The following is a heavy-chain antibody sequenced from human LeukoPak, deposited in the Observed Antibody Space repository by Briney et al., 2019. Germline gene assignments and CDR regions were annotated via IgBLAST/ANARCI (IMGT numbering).Heavy chain of an antibody. CDR2: IYPGDSDT. J-gene: IGHJ4*02. D-gene: IGHD4-17*01. CDR1: GYSYSSYW. V-gene: IGHV5-51*01. Sequence: GESLKISCKGSGYSYSSYWIGWVRQMPGKGLEWMGIIYPGDSDTRYSPSFQGQVTISADKSISTAYLQWSSLKASDTAMYYCARLSGGYGDYGLACFDYWGQGTLVTVSS. CDR3: ARLSGGYGDYGLACFDY.